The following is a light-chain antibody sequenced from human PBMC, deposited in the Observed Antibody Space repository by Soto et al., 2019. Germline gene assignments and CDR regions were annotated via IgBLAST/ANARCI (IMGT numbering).Light chain of an antibody. CDR1: QSVSGY. V-gene: IGKV3-11*01. CDR3: QQRSDWPPTT. J-gene: IGKJ5*01. Sequence: EIVLTQSPATLSLSPGERATLSCRASQSVSGYLAWYQQRPGQTPRLLIYDASNSATGIPARFSGSGTGTDFTLSISSLEPEDFAVYYCQQRSDWPPTTYGQGTRLEIK. CDR2: DAS.